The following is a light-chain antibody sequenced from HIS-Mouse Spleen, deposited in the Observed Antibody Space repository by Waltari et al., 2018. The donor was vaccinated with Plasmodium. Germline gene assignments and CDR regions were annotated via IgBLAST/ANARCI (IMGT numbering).Light chain of an antibody. V-gene: IGLV2-11*01. CDR3: CSYAGSYTWV. J-gene: IGLJ3*02. CDR1: SSDVGCYNY. Sequence: QSALTQPRSVSGSPGQSVPIPCTGTSSDVGCYNYFSWYQQHPGKDPELMIYDVSKRPSGVPDRFSGSKSGNTASLTISGLQAEDEADYYCCSYAGSYTWVFGGGTKLTVL. CDR2: DVS.